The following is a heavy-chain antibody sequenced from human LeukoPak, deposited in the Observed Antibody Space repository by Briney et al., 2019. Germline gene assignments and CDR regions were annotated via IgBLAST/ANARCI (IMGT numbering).Heavy chain of an antibody. J-gene: IGHJ4*02. CDR3: ARDQYDTWSRRGNFDS. V-gene: IGHV3-7*03. Sequence: GGSLRLSCAASGFIFKDYWMIWVRQAPGKGLEWVANIKLDGSEKNYVDSVKGRFTISRDNTKNSLYLQMNSLRAEDTAVFYCARDQYDTWSRRGNFDSWGQGTLVIVS. CDR1: GFIFKDYW. CDR2: IKLDGSEK. D-gene: IGHD3-3*01.